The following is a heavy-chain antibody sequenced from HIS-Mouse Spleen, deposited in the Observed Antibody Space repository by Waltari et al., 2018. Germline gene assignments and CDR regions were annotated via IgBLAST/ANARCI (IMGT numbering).Heavy chain of an antibody. V-gene: IGHV3-30*04. Sequence: QVQLVESGGGVVQPGRSLRLSWAASGFTFVSYAMHWVRQAPGKGLEWVAVISYDGSNKYYADSVKGRFTISRDNSKNTLYLQMNSLRAEDTAVYYCARRYSGYDLGYWGQGTLVTVSS. J-gene: IGHJ4*02. CDR1: GFTFVSYA. CDR3: ARRYSGYDLGY. D-gene: IGHD5-12*01. CDR2: ISYDGSNK.